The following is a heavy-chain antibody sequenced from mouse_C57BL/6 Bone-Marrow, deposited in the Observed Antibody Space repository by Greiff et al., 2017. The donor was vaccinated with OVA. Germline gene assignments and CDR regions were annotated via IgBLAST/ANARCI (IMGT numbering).Heavy chain of an antibody. J-gene: IGHJ3*01. V-gene: IGHV14-4*01. CDR1: GFNFKDDY. CDR3: TSFIATVVASFAD. CDR2: IDPENGDT. D-gene: IGHD1-1*01. Sequence: EVKLMESGAELVRPGASVKLSCTASGFNFKDDYMHWVKQRPEQGLEWIGWIDPENGDTEYASKFQGKATITADTSSNTAYLQLRSLTSEDSAVYYCTSFIATVVASFADWGQGTLVTVSA.